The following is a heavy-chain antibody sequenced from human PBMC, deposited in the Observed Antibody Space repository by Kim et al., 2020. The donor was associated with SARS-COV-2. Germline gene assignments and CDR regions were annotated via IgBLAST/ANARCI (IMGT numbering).Heavy chain of an antibody. V-gene: IGHV3-74*01. CDR2: INSDGSST. D-gene: IGHD6-13*01. J-gene: IGHJ6*02. CDR3: AREGGVKVIAAAGNWAPVIADYYGMDV. Sequence: GGSLRLSCAASGFTFSSYWMHWVRQAPGKGLVWVSRINSDGSSTSYADSVKGRFTISRDNAKNTLYLQMNSLRAEDTAVYYCAREGGVKVIAAAGNWAPVIADYYGMDVWGQGTTVTVSS. CDR1: GFTFSSYW.